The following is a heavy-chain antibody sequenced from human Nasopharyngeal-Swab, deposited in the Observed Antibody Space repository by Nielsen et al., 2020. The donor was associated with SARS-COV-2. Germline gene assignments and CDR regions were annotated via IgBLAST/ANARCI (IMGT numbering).Heavy chain of an antibody. CDR1: GFTFSGSV. CDR3: TRLGRSNAGYYHMDV. Sequence: GESLKISCAASGFTFSGSVMHWVRQASGKGLEWVGRIRSKANSYATAYAASVKGRFTISRDDSKNTAFLQMKSLKTEDTAVYYCTRLGRSNAGYYHMDVWGKGTTVTVSS. J-gene: IGHJ6*03. D-gene: IGHD3-22*01. CDR2: IRSKANSYAT. V-gene: IGHV3-73*01.